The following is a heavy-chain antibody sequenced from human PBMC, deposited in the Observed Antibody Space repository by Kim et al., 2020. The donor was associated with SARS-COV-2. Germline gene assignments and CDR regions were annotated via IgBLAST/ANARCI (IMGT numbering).Heavy chain of an antibody. Sequence: GESLKISCKGSGYSFTSYWISWVRQMPGKGLEWMGRIDPSDSYTNYSPSFQGHVTISADKSISTAYLQWSSLKASDTAMYYCARRRNIYSSSWEGDYYYYGMDVWGQGTTVTVSS. CDR3: ARRRNIYSSSWEGDYYYYGMDV. V-gene: IGHV5-10-1*01. CDR2: IDPSDSYT. J-gene: IGHJ6*02. CDR1: GYSFTSYW. D-gene: IGHD6-13*01.